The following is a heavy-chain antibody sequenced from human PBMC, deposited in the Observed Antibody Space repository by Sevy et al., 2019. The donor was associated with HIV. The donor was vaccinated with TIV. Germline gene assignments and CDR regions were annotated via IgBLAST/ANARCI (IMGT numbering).Heavy chain of an antibody. V-gene: IGHV3-7*01. Sequence: EGSLRLSCGASGFIFNSYWMTWVRQAPGKGLEWVATIKQDRSEKYYVDSVKGRFTISRDNVKNSVHLQMSSLRVEDTAMYYYARDYSWGQGTQVTVSS. J-gene: IGHJ4*02. CDR3: ARDYS. CDR1: GFIFNSYW. CDR2: IKQDRSEK. D-gene: IGHD3-3*01.